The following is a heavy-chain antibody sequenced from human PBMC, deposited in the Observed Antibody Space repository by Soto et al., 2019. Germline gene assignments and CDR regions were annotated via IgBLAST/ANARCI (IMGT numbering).Heavy chain of an antibody. J-gene: IGHJ3*02. CDR3: AKAKGDGTNPDAYDI. V-gene: IGHV3-23*01. CDR2: ISGSGGST. Sequence: GGSLRLSCAASGFTFSSYAMSWVRQAPGKGLEWVSAISGSGGSTYYADSVKGRFTISRDNSKNTLYLQMNSLRAEDTAVYYCAKAKGDGTNPDAYDIWSQGTMVTGSS. D-gene: IGHD2-21*02. CDR1: GFTFSSYA.